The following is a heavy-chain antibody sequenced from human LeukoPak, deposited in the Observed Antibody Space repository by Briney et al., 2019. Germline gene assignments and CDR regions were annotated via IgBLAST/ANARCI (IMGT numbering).Heavy chain of an antibody. J-gene: IGHJ4*02. CDR1: GFTFTNAW. CDR3: TSSPQCESSAKIDC. D-gene: IGHD1-26*01. V-gene: IGHV3-15*01. CDR2: ITSKTDGGTI. Sequence: PGGSLRLSCAASGFTFTNAWMSWVRQAPGKGLEWVGRITSKTDGGTIAYAAPVKGRFTISRDDSKNTLFLQMNSLNTEDTAVYYCTSSPQCESSAKIDCWGQGTLVTVSS.